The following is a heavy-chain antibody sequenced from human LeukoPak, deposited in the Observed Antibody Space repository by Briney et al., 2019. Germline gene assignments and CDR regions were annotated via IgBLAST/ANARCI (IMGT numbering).Heavy chain of an antibody. V-gene: IGHV3-74*01. CDR3: AGKFGCSGGSCYSGGITAFDI. CDR1: GFNFSFQW. D-gene: IGHD2-15*01. J-gene: IGHJ3*02. CDR2: INTDGSST. Sequence: GGSLRLSCEASGFNFSFQWMHWVRQAPGKGLVWVSRINTDGSSTTYADSVKGRFTISRDNAKNTLYLQMNSLRAEDTAVYYCAGKFGCSGGSCYSGGITAFDIWGQGTMVTVSS.